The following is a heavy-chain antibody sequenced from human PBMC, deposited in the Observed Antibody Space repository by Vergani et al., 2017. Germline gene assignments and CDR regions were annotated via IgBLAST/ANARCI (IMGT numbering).Heavy chain of an antibody. CDR3: ARKLAAAMEVWFDP. Sequence: QVQLQESGPGLVKPSETLSLTCTVSGGSISSYYWSWIRQPPGKGLDWIGYIYTSGSTNYNPPLKSRVTISVDTSKNQFSLKLSSGTAADTAVYYFARKLAAAMEVWFDPWGQGTLVTVSS. J-gene: IGHJ5*02. D-gene: IGHD6-13*01. CDR1: GGSISSYY. CDR2: IYTSGST. V-gene: IGHV4-4*09.